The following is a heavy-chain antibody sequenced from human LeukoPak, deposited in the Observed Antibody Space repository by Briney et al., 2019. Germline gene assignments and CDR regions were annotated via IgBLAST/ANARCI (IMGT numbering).Heavy chain of an antibody. CDR3: VRDLDGYRSGNGA. Sequence: QPGGSLRLSCAASGFPFSNYRMYWVRQAPGKGLVWVSRINTDGSSTDYADSVKGRFTISRDNAKNTLYLQMNSLRAEDTAVYYCVRDLDGYRSGNGAWGQGTLVTVSS. V-gene: IGHV3-74*01. D-gene: IGHD5-12*01. CDR2: INTDGSST. J-gene: IGHJ5*02. CDR1: GFPFSNYR.